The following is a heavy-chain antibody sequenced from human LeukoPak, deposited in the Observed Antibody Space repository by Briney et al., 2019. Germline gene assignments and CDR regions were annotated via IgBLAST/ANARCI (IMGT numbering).Heavy chain of an antibody. CDR2: INTNSGGT. D-gene: IGHD1-7*01. CDR1: GYTFTGYY. CDR3: ACSSGTGTTRNYYYYMDV. J-gene: IGHJ6*03. V-gene: IGHV1-2*02. Sequence: ASVKVSCKASGYTFTGYYFHWVRQAPGQGLEWLGWINTNSGGTNYAQKFQGRVTMTWDTSITTAYMELRGLRSDDTAVYYCACSSGTGTTRNYYYYMDVWGKGATVTVSS.